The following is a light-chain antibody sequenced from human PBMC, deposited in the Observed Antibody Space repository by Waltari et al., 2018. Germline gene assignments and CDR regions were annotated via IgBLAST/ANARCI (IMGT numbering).Light chain of an antibody. Sequence: DIIMTQSPDYLAVSLGERATLNCKSNQCHLYDANNRAYLAWFHQKPGQPPTFLIYWASTRETGVPDRFSGSGSGTDFTLTITSLQAEDVGVYYCQQYYTHPITFGQGTRLE. CDR1: QCHLYDANNRAY. CDR3: QQYYTHPIT. CDR2: WAS. J-gene: IGKJ5*01. V-gene: IGKV4-1*01.